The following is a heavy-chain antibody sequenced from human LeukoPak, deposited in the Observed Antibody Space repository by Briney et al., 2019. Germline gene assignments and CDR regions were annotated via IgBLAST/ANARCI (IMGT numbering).Heavy chain of an antibody. CDR1: GYSFTSHY. CDR3: ARDNSVGDVAWWFDP. V-gene: IGHV1-46*01. D-gene: IGHD1-26*01. CDR2: INPTGSST. Sequence: GASVKVSCKASGYSFTSHYMHWVRQAPGQGLELVGLINPTGSSTLYAQKFQGRVTMTRDMSTTTDYMELSRLRSDDTAVYYCARDNSVGDVAWWFDPWGQGTLVTVSS. J-gene: IGHJ5*02.